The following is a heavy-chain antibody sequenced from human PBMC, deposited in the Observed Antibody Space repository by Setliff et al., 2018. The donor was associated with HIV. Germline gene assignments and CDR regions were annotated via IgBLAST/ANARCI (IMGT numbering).Heavy chain of an antibody. Sequence: PSETLSLTCTVSGGSIKSSSYYWGWIRQPPGKGLEWIGSIYYSGSTFYNPSLKSRAAISIDTSKNQFFLKLKSVTAADTAIYFCVRNSGWALGSWGQGILVTVSS. CDR2: IYYSGST. CDR3: VRNSGWALGS. V-gene: IGHV4-39*07. J-gene: IGHJ4*02. CDR1: GGSIKSSSYY. D-gene: IGHD3-16*01.